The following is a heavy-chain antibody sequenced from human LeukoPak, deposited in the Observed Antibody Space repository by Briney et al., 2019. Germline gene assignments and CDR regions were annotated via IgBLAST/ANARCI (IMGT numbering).Heavy chain of an antibody. J-gene: IGHJ3*02. CDR3: ARVGCGGDCYADAFDI. Sequence: ASVKVSCKASGYTLTGYPMHWVRQAPGQGLEWMGWINPNSGGTNYAQKFQGRVTMTRDTSISTAYMELSRLRSDDTAIYYCARVGCGGDCYADAFDIWGQGTMVTVSS. CDR2: INPNSGGT. V-gene: IGHV1-2*02. D-gene: IGHD2-21*02. CDR1: GYTLTGYP.